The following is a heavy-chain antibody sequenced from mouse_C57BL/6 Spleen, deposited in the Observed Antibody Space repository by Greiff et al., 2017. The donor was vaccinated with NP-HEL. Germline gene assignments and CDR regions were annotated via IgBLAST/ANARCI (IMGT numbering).Heavy chain of an antibody. Sequence: VQLQQSGAELARPGASVKMSCKASGYTFTSYTMHWVNQRPGQGLEWIGYINPSSGYTKYNQKFKDKATLTADKSSSTAYMQLSSLTSEDSAVYYCARRDSNYEGFAYWGQGTLVTVSA. CDR3: ARRDSNYEGFAY. J-gene: IGHJ3*01. V-gene: IGHV1-4*01. CDR1: GYTFTSYT. CDR2: INPSSGYT. D-gene: IGHD2-5*01.